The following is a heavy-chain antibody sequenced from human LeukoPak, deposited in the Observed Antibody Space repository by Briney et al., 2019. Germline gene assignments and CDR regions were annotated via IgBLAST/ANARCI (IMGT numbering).Heavy chain of an antibody. Sequence: SETLSLTCAVSGYCINSGYYWGWIRQPPGTGLEWIGSIYHSGSTYYNPSLKSRVTISIDTSKNQFSLRLSSVTAADTAVYYCARGGYGSGDYWGQGTLVTVSS. CDR3: ARGGYGSGDY. D-gene: IGHD3-10*01. J-gene: IGHJ4*02. V-gene: IGHV4-38-2*01. CDR1: GYCINSGYY. CDR2: IYHSGST.